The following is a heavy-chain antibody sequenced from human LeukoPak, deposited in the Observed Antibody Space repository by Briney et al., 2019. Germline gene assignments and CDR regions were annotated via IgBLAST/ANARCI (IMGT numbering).Heavy chain of an antibody. Sequence: SDTLSLTCAVSDYSISSKYWWGWMRQPPRKELEWIGYIYYSGSTYYNPSLGSRVTMSVDPSKNQFSLKVSSVSAVDTAVYYCARQPNSEYYFAYWGQGTLVTVSS. CDR3: ARQPNSEYYFAY. CDR2: IYYSGST. J-gene: IGHJ4*02. CDR1: DYSISSKYW. V-gene: IGHV4-28*01. D-gene: IGHD3-10*01.